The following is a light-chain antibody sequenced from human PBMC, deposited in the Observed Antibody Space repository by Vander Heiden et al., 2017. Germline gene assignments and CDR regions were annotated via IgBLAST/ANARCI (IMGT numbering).Light chain of an antibody. CDR3: QQYDSYPGFT. Sequence: DIVMTQSPDSLAVSLGERATINCKSSQSVLYSSNNKNYLAWYQQKPGQPPKVLIYWASTRESGVPDRFSGSGYGTDFTLTISSLQAEDVAVYYCQQYDSYPGFTFGHGTKVEIK. CDR1: QSVLYSSNNKNY. V-gene: IGKV4-1*01. J-gene: IGKJ3*01. CDR2: WAS.